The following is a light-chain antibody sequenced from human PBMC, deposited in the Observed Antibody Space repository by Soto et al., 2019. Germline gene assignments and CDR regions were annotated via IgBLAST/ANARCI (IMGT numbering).Light chain of an antibody. CDR1: SSDVGGYNY. CDR2: DVS. J-gene: IGLJ1*01. Sequence: QSVLTQPASVSRSPGQSIPISCPGTSSDVGGYNYVSWYQQHPGKAPKLMIYDVSNRPSGVSNRFSGSKSGNTASLTISGLQAEDEADYYCSSYTSSSTLYVFGTGTKVTVL. V-gene: IGLV2-14*01. CDR3: SSYTSSSTLYV.